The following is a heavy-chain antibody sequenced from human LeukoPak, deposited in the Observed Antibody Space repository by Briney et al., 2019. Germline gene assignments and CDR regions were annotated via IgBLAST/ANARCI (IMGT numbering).Heavy chain of an antibody. CDR2: ISYDGSNK. J-gene: IGHJ4*02. V-gene: IGHV3-30-3*01. Sequence: GGSLRLSCAASGFTFSSYAMHWVRQAPGKGLEWVAVISYDGSNKYYADSVKGRFTISRDNSKNTLYLQMNSLRAEDTAVYYCAKDLPVAYFDYWGQGTLVTVPS. CDR1: GFTFSSYA. CDR3: AKDLPVAYFDY. D-gene: IGHD2-2*01.